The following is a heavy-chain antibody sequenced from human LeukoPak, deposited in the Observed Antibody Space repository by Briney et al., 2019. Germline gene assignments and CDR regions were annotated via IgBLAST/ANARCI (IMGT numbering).Heavy chain of an antibody. D-gene: IGHD7-27*01. CDR3: ARGAELGIAFDY. CDR1: GGSFSGYY. CDR2: INHSGST. V-gene: IGHV4-34*01. Sequence: SETLSLTCAVYGGSFSGYYWGWIRQPPGKGLEWIGEINHSGSTNYNPSLKSRVTISVDTSKNQFSLKLSSVTAADTAVYYCARGAELGIAFDYWGQGTLVTVSS. J-gene: IGHJ4*02.